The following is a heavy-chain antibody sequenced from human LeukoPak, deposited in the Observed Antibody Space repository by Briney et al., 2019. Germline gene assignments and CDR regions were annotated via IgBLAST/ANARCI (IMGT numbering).Heavy chain of an antibody. CDR2: ISGSGGST. CDR1: GFTFSSYA. Sequence: GGSLRLSCAASGFTFSSYAMSWVRQAPGKGLEWVSAISGSGGSTYYADSVKGRFTISRDNSKNTLYLQMNSLRAEDTAVYYCAKGGEYSSSYYLDYWGQGTLVTVSS. J-gene: IGHJ4*02. CDR3: AKGGEYSSSYYLDY. D-gene: IGHD6-6*01. V-gene: IGHV3-23*01.